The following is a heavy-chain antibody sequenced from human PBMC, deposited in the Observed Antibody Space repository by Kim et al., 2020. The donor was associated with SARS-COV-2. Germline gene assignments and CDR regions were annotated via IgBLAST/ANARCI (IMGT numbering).Heavy chain of an antibody. D-gene: IGHD4-17*01. CDR3: AGSIGYGDYYGMDV. J-gene: IGHJ6*02. Sequence: AQKFQGRVTITADKSTSTAYMELSSLRSEDTAVYYCAGSIGYGDYYGMDVWGQGTTVTVSS. V-gene: IGHV1-69*02.